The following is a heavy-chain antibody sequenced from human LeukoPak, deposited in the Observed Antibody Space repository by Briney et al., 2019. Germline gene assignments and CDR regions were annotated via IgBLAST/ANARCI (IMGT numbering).Heavy chain of an antibody. V-gene: IGHV3-23*01. Sequence: GGTLRLSCAASGFTFSSYGMSWVRQAPGKGLEWVSAISGSGGSTYYADSVKGRFTISRDNSKNTLYLQMNSLRAEDTAVYYCAKELTYYYDSSGYAFDYWGQGTLVTVSS. J-gene: IGHJ4*02. D-gene: IGHD3-22*01. CDR2: ISGSGGST. CDR1: GFTFSSYG. CDR3: AKELTYYYDSSGYAFDY.